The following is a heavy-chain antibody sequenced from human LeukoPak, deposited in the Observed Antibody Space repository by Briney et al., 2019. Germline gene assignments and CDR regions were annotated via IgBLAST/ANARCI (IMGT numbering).Heavy chain of an antibody. CDR2: ISSSSSYI. Sequence: HGGSLILSCAASGFTFSSYSMNWVRQAPGKGLEWVSSISSSSSYIYYADSVKGRFTISRDNAKNSLYLQMNSLRAEDTAVYYCARGPLAVAGAFDIWGQGTMVTVSS. V-gene: IGHV3-21*01. J-gene: IGHJ3*02. D-gene: IGHD6-19*01. CDR1: GFTFSSYS. CDR3: ARGPLAVAGAFDI.